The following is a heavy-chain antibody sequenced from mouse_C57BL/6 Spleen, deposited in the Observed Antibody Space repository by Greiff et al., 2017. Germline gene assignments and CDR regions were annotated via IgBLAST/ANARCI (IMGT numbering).Heavy chain of an antibody. Sequence: EVQLQQSGPGLVKPSQSLSLTCSVTGYSITSGYYWNWIRQFPGNKLEWMGYISYDGSNNSNPSLKNRISITRDTSKNQFFLKLNSVTTEDTATYYCASYGSSYWYFDVWGTGTTVTVSS. D-gene: IGHD1-1*01. V-gene: IGHV3-6*01. CDR2: ISYDGSN. CDR3: ASYGSSYWYFDV. CDR1: GYSITSGYY. J-gene: IGHJ1*03.